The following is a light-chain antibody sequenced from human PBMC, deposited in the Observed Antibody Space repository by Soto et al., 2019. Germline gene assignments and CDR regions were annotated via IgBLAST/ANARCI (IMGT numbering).Light chain of an antibody. CDR3: QQLDSFPLT. J-gene: IGKJ5*01. Sequence: DIQMTQSPSSVSASVGDRVTITCRASQGISSWLAWYRQKPGTAPELLIYAASSLQSGVPPRFSGSGSGTDFILSINSLQPEDVATYYCQQLDSFPLTFGQGTRLEIK. V-gene: IGKV1D-12*01. CDR2: AAS. CDR1: QGISSW.